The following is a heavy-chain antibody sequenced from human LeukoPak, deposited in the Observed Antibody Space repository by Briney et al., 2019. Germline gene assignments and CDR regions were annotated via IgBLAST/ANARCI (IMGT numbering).Heavy chain of an antibody. D-gene: IGHD5-24*01. Sequence: PGGSLTLSCAASGFTFSSYSMNWVRQAPGKGLEWVSSISSSSSYIYYADSVKGRFTISRENAKNSLYLQMNSLRAEHTAVYYCARAAGEMATIRYWGQGTLVTVSS. CDR1: GFTFSSYS. CDR3: ARAAGEMATIRY. J-gene: IGHJ4*02. V-gene: IGHV3-21*01. CDR2: ISSSSSYI.